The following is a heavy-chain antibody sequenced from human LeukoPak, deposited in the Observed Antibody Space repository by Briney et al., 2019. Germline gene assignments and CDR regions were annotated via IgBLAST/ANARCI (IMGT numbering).Heavy chain of an antibody. CDR3: ARLLDSGSYRFDY. D-gene: IGHD1-26*01. CDR1: GYSFTNYW. V-gene: IGHV5-51*01. CDR2: IYPADSDT. J-gene: IGHJ4*02. Sequence: GESLKISCKGSGYSFTNYWIAWVREMPGKGLECMGIIYPADSDTRYSPSFQGQVTFSADKSISTAYLQWSSLKASDTAMYYCARLLDSGSYRFDYWGQGALFTVSS.